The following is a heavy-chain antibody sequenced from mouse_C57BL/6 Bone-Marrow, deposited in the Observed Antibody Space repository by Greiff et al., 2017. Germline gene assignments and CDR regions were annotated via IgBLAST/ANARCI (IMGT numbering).Heavy chain of an antibody. V-gene: IGHV5-4*03. J-gene: IGHJ4*01. CDR1: GFTFSSYA. D-gene: IGHD2-5*01. CDR3: ARAGYYSNPYAMDY. Sequence: EVKAVESGGGLVKPGGSLKLSCAASGFTFSSYAMSWVRQTPEKRLEWVATISDGGSYTYYPDNVKGRFTISRDNAKNNLYLQMSHLKSEDTAMYYCARAGYYSNPYAMDYWGQGTSVTVSS. CDR2: ISDGGSYT.